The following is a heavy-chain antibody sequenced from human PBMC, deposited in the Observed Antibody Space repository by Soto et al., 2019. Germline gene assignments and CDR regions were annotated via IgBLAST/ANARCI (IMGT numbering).Heavy chain of an antibody. CDR3: ARDLAKGGGSAGFDY. J-gene: IGHJ4*02. V-gene: IGHV1-2*02. CDR2: INPKSGGT. D-gene: IGHD1-26*01. CDR1: GYTFTVYY. Sequence: QVQLVQSGAEVKKPGASVNVSCKASGYTFTVYYMHWVRQAPGQGLEWMGWINPKSGGTMYPQKFQGRVTMTWDTAISTGHMALTRPGSGDTGGDYCARDLAKGGGSAGFDYWGQGTLVTVSS.